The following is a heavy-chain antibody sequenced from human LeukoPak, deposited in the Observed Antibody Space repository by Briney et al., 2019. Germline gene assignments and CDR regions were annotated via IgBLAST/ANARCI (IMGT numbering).Heavy chain of an antibody. J-gene: IGHJ4*02. CDR2: INSDGSST. CDR3: ARVYRDGYNYEGVYGY. V-gene: IGHV3-74*01. Sequence: GGSLRLSCAASGFTFSSYSMNWVRQAPGKGLVWVSRINSDGSSTSYADSVKGRFTISRDDAKNTLYLQMNSLRAEDTAVYYCARVYRDGYNYEGVYGYWGQGTLVTVSS. D-gene: IGHD5-24*01. CDR1: GFTFSSYS.